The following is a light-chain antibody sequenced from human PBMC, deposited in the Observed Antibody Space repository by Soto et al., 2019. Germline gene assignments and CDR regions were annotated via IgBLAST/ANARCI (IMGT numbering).Light chain of an antibody. CDR1: QSISSK. CDR3: QQYDTWRRIS. V-gene: IGKV3-15*01. CDR2: GAS. J-gene: IGKJ5*01. Sequence: EIVLTQSPATLSVSPGERVTLSCRASQSISSKLGWYQQRPGQAPRLLIYGASTRATGIPARFSGSGSGTEFTLTISSLQSEDFAVYYYQQYDTWRRISFGQGTRLEIK.